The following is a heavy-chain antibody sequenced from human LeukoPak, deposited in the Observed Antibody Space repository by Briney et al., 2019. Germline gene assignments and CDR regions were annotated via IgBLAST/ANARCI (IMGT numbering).Heavy chain of an antibody. CDR2: INPSGGST. CDR3: ARGNVVVPAAPYGMDV. Sequence: GASVKVSCKASGYTFTSYYMHWVRQAPGQGLEWMGIINPSGGSTSYAQKFQGRVTMTRDTSTSTVYMELSSLRSEDTAVYYCARGNVVVPAAPYGMDVWGQGTTVTVSS. J-gene: IGHJ6*02. V-gene: IGHV1-46*01. CDR1: GYTFTSYY. D-gene: IGHD2-2*01.